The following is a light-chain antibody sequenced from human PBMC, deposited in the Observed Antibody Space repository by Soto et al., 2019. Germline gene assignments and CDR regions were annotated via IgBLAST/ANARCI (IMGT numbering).Light chain of an antibody. J-gene: IGKJ1*01. V-gene: IGKV1-39*01. CDR3: QQSYSTPLWT. CDR1: QSLSNY. CDR2: AAS. Sequence: DIQMTQSPSSLSASVGDRVTITCRASQSLSNYLNWYQQKPGKAPQLLIYAASSLQSGVPSRFSGSGSGTDFTLTISSLQPEDFATYYCQQSYSTPLWTFGQGTKVEIK.